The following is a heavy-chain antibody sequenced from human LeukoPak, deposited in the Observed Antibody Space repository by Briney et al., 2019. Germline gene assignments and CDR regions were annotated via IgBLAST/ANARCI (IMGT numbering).Heavy chain of an antibody. V-gene: IGHV3-53*01. CDR2: IYSGGST. Sequence: PGGSLRLSCAASGFTVSSNYMSWVRQAPGKGLEWVSVIYSGGSTYYADSVKGRFTISRDNSKNTLYLQMNSLRAEDTAVYYCAREVRDIVVVPAAEDAFDIWGQGTMVTVSS. J-gene: IGHJ3*02. D-gene: IGHD2-2*01. CDR1: GFTVSSNY. CDR3: AREVRDIVVVPAAEDAFDI.